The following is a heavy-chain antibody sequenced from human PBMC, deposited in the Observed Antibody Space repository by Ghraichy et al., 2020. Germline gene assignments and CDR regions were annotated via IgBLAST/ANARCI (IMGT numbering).Heavy chain of an antibody. Sequence: GGSLRLSCTASGFTFGDYAMSWFRQAPGKGLEWVGFIRSKAYGGTTEYAASVKGRFTISRDDSKSIAYLQMNSLKTEDTAVYYCTREYYGAMYYFDYWGQGTLVTVSS. V-gene: IGHV3-49*03. J-gene: IGHJ4*02. CDR1: GFTFGDYA. CDR2: IRSKAYGGTT. CDR3: TREYYGAMYYFDY. D-gene: IGHD4-17*01.